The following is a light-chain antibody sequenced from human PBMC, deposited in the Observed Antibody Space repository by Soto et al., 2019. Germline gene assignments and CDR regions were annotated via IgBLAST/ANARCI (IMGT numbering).Light chain of an antibody. CDR3: QQYGTSPLT. Sequence: EIVLTQSPGTRSLSPGERATLSCRASQSVGSTYFAWYQQKPGQAPKLLIYGVSSRATGIPDRFSGSGSGTDFTLTISRLEPEDFAVYYCQQYGTSPLTFGPGTKVDL. V-gene: IGKV3-20*01. J-gene: IGKJ3*01. CDR1: QSVGSTY. CDR2: GVS.